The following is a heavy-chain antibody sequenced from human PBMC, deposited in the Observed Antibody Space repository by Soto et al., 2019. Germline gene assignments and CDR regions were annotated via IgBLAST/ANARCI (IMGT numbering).Heavy chain of an antibody. CDR1: GYTFTTYG. V-gene: IGHV1-18*04. D-gene: IGHD3-16*01. CDR2: IGLYNDNR. Sequence: ASVKVSCKASGYTFTTYGISWVRQAPGQGLEWMGWIGLYNDNRNYEQKFQGRVTMTTGTSTSTAYMELRSLRSDDTAVYYCGRGGGIYSIAWPIDHWGQGTLVTVSS. CDR3: GRGGGIYSIAWPIDH. J-gene: IGHJ4*02.